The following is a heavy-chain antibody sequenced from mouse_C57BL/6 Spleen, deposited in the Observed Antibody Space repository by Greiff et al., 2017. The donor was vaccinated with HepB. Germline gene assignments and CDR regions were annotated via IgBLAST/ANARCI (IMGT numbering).Heavy chain of an antibody. CDR2: ISSGSSTI. CDR3: ARTITTVDYWYFDV. Sequence: DVQLQESGGGLVKPGGSLKLSCAASGFTFSDYGMHWVRQAPEKGLEWVAYISSGSSTIYYADTVKGRFTISRDNAKNTLFLQMTSLRSEDTAMYYCARTITTVDYWYFDVWGTGTTVTVSS. D-gene: IGHD1-1*01. J-gene: IGHJ1*03. V-gene: IGHV5-17*01. CDR1: GFTFSDYG.